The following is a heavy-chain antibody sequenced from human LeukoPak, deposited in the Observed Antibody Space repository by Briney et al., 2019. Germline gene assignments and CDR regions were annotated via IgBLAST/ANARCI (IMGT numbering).Heavy chain of an antibody. CDR2: ISSSSSSL. CDR3: GGSGGSSQGY. V-gene: IGHV3-48*03. D-gene: IGHD2-15*01. CDR1: GFTLSSYA. J-gene: IGHJ4*02. Sequence: GGSLRLSCAASGFTLSSYAMWCVRQAPGKGLEWVSYISSSSSSLYYADSVKGRFTISRDNAKNSLYLQMNSLSVEDTAVYHCGGSGGSSQGYWGQGTLVTVSS.